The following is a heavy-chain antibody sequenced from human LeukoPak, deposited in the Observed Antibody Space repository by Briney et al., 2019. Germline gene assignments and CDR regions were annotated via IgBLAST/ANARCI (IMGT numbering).Heavy chain of an antibody. J-gene: IGHJ4*02. CDR2: ISGSGGST. V-gene: IGHV3-23*01. CDR1: GFTFSSYA. CDR3: TRGPPDGSGNYYPGDF. Sequence: GGSLRLSCAASGFTFSSYAMSWVRQAPGKGLEWVSAISGSGGSTNYADSVKGRFTISRDNAKSTLYLQMNSLRVEDTAVYYCTRGPPDGSGNYYPGDFWGQGTLVTVSS. D-gene: IGHD3-10*01.